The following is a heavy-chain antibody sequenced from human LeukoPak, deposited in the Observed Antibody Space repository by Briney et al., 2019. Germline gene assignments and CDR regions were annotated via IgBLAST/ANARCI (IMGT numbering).Heavy chain of an antibody. D-gene: IGHD2-21*02. CDR2: IIPIFGTA. Sequence: SVKVSCKASGGTFSSYAISWVRQAPGQGLEWMGGIIPIFGTANYAQKFQGRVTITADESTSTAYMELSSLRSEDTAVYYCAGGWYCGGDCYNAFDIWGQGTMVTVSS. CDR3: AGGWYCGGDCYNAFDI. V-gene: IGHV1-69*13. J-gene: IGHJ3*02. CDR1: GGTFSSYA.